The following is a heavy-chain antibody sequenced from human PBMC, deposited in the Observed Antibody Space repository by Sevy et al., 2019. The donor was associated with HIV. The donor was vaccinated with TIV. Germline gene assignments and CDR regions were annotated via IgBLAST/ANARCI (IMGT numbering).Heavy chain of an antibody. D-gene: IGHD6-13*01. J-gene: IGHJ5*02. V-gene: IGHV3-48*01. CDR1: GFTFREYS. CDR2: ISGSSTTI. Sequence: GESLKISCVGSGFTFREYSMNWVRQAPGKGLEWVSYISGSSTTIEHAESVKGRFSISRANADNSVFLQMNRLRVEDTAVYYCARSLAAAESWFDPWGQGTLVTVSS. CDR3: ARSLAAAESWFDP.